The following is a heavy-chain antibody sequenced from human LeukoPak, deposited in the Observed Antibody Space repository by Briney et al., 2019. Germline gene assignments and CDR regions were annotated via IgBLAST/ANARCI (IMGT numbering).Heavy chain of an antibody. J-gene: IGHJ4*02. Sequence: SQTLSLTCTVSGGSISSGSYYWSWIRQPAGKGLEWIGRIYTSGSTNYNPSLKSRVTISVDRSKNQFSLKLSSVTAADTAVYYCARELGGNFDYWGQGTLVTVSS. CDR2: IYTSGST. CDR1: GGSISSGSYY. CDR3: ARELGGNFDY. D-gene: IGHD3-16*01. V-gene: IGHV4-61*02.